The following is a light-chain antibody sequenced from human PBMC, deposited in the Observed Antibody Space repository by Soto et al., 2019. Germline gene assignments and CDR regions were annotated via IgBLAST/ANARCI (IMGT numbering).Light chain of an antibody. CDR3: QQRSNWPPT. CDR2: DAS. Sequence: EIVMTQSPATLSVSPGESATLSCRASQSVSIHLGWFQQKPGQAPRLLIYDASNRATGIPARFSGSGSGTDFTLTISSLEPEDFAVYYCQQRSNWPPTFGQGTKVDIK. J-gene: IGKJ1*01. CDR1: QSVSIH. V-gene: IGKV3-11*01.